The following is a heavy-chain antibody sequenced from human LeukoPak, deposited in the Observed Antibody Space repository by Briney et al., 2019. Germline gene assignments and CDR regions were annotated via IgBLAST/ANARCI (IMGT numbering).Heavy chain of an antibody. Sequence: ASVKVSCKASGYTFTSYYMHWVRQARGQGLEWMGIINPSGGSTSYAQKFQGRVTMTRDTSTSTVYMELSSLRSEDTAVYYCARGGHGVYSSGWYVYWGQGTLVTVSS. J-gene: IGHJ4*02. D-gene: IGHD6-19*01. CDR3: ARGGHGVYSSGWYVY. CDR2: INPSGGST. V-gene: IGHV1-46*01. CDR1: GYTFTSYY.